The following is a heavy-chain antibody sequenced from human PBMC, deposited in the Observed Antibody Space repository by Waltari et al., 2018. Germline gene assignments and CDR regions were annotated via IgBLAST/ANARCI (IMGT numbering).Heavy chain of an antibody. CDR2: IIPIFGTA. CDR1: SYA. D-gene: IGHD3-16*01. CDR3: ARAVTPYYGAGDWFDP. V-gene: IGHV1-69*01. J-gene: IGHJ5*02. Sequence: SYAISWVRQAPVQGLEWMGGIIPIFGTANYAQKFQGRVTITADESTSTAYMELSRLRSEDTAVYYCARAVTPYYGAGDWFDPWGQGTLVTVSS.